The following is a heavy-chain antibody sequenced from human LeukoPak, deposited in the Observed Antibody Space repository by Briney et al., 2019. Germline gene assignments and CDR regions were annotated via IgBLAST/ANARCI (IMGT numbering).Heavy chain of an antibody. D-gene: IGHD5-18*01. V-gene: IGHV1-8*01. CDR1: GYTFTSYD. CDR2: VNPNSSYT. J-gene: IGHJ4*02. CDR3: AVRQLWPTAADY. Sequence: GASVKVSCKASGYTFTSYDINWVRQATGQGLEWMGWVNPNSSYTVYAQKFQGRVTMTRNTSISTAYMELSSLRSEDTAVYYCAVRQLWPTAADYWGQGTLVTASS.